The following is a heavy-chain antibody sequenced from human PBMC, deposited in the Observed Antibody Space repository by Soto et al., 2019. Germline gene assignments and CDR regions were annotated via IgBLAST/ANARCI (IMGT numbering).Heavy chain of an antibody. J-gene: IGHJ4*02. CDR3: AIDLWWYTH. V-gene: IGHV3-23*01. CDR2: ISGGGSGA. Sequence: EVQLLESGGGLGQPGGSLRLSCTASGFTCSDHAMTWVRQAPGKGLEWVSGISGGGSGAYYADSVKGRFTVSRANSKNTLFLQMDSLRAEDTAVYHCAIDLWWYTHWGQGTLVTVSS. D-gene: IGHD2-15*01. CDR1: GFTCSDHA.